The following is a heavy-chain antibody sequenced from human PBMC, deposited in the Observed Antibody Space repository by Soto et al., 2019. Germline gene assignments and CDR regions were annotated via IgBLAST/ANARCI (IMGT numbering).Heavy chain of an antibody. V-gene: IGHV4-39*01. Sequence: SETLSLTCTVSCASISSSNYYWGWIRQPPGWGLEWIGTMYYSGRTYYNPSLKSRVTTSVDTSKNQFSLKLSAVTATDTAVYYCARHGNTVTTGYYYGMDVWGQGTTVTVSS. CDR3: ARHGNTVTTGYYYGMDV. J-gene: IGHJ6*02. CDR2: MYYSGRT. CDR1: CASISSSNYY. D-gene: IGHD4-17*01.